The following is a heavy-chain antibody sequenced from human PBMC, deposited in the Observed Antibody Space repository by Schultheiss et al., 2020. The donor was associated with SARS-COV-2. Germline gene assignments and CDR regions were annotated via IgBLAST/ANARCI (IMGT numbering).Heavy chain of an antibody. D-gene: IGHD4-11*01. CDR3: ARESASTVTSNFDN. CDR1: GYTFTGYY. J-gene: IGHJ4*02. CDR2: INPNSGGT. Sequence: ASVKVSCKASGYTFTGYYMHWVRQAPGQGLEWMGWINPNSGGTNYAQKFQGRVTMTRDTSISTAYMELSRLRSDDTALYYCARESASTVTSNFDNWGQGTLVTVSS. V-gene: IGHV1-2*02.